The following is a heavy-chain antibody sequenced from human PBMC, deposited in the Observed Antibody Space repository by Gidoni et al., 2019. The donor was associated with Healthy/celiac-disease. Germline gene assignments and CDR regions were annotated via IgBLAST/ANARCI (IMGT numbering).Heavy chain of an antibody. V-gene: IGHV3-7*03. CDR3: ARRYSSSWYYFDY. CDR1: GFTFSSYW. J-gene: IGHJ4*02. CDR2: IKQDGSEK. D-gene: IGHD6-13*01. Sequence: EVQLVESGGGLVQPGGSMRLSCAASGFTFSSYWMSWVRQVPGKGLEWVANIKQDGSEKYYVDSVKGRFTISRDNAKNSLYLQMNSLRAEDTAVYYCARRYSSSWYYFDYWGQGTLVTVSS.